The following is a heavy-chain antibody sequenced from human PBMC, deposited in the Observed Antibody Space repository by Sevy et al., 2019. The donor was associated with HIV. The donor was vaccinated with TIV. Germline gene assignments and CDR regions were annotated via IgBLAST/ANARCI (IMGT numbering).Heavy chain of an antibody. CDR3: AKDPSDVVSARAVPNYYYYGMDV. J-gene: IGHJ6*02. CDR2: ISYDGSNK. D-gene: IGHD2-15*01. V-gene: IGHV3-30*18. CDR1: GFTFSSYG. Sequence: GGSLRLSCAASGFTFSSYGMHWVRQAPGKGLEWVAVISYDGSNKYYADSVKGRFTISRDNSKNTRYLQMNSRRAEDTAVYYCAKDPSDVVSARAVPNYYYYGMDVWGQGTTVTVSS.